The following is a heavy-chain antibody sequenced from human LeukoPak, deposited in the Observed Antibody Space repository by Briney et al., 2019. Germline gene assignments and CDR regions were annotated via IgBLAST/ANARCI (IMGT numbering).Heavy chain of an antibody. D-gene: IGHD4-17*01. J-gene: IGHJ4*02. CDR2: ISSSSTYI. CDR1: GXAFSSYS. V-gene: IGHV3-21*01. Sequence: PGGSLRLSCAASGXAFSSYSMNWVRQAPGKGLEWVSSISSSSTYIYYADSVKGRFTISRDNAKKSLYLQMNSLRAEDTAVYYCARAPTGYWGQGTLVTVSS. CDR3: ARAPTGY.